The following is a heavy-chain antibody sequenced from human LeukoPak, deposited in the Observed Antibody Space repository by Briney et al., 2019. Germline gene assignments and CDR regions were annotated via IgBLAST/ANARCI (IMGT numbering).Heavy chain of an antibody. J-gene: IGHJ4*02. CDR1: GFTFSSYE. D-gene: IGHD4-23*01. Sequence: PGGSLRLSCAASGFTFSSYEMNWVRQAPGKGLEWVSYISSSGSTIYYADSVKGRFTISRDNAKNSLYLQMNSLRYEDTAVYYCARVYGGDSVGVDYWGQGTLVTVSS. V-gene: IGHV3-48*03. CDR2: ISSSGSTI. CDR3: ARVYGGDSVGVDY.